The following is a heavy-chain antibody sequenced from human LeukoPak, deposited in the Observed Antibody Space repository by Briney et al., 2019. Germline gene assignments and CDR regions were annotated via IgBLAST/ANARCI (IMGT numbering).Heavy chain of an antibody. CDR1: GYTFTSYG. D-gene: IGHD3-22*01. J-gene: IGHJ4*02. Sequence: GASVKVSCKASGYTFTSYGISWVRQAPGQGLEWMGWISAYNGNTNYAQKLQGRVTITTDTSTSTAYMELRSLRSDDTAGYYCARDGYYDSSGRFWDYWGQGTLVTVSS. CDR2: ISAYNGNT. V-gene: IGHV1-18*01. CDR3: ARDGYYDSSGRFWDY.